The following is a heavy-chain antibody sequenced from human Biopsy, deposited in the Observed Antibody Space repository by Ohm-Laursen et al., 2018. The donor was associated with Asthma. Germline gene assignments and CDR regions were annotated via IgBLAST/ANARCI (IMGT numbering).Heavy chain of an antibody. CDR3: ARGDSSGWSHYYFDY. Sequence: SSLRLSCAASGFTFSNYGMHWVRQVAGKGLDWVAVVTYDGISQYYAESVKGRFTISRDFYKNTLYLQMDSLRAEDTAVYYCARGDSSGWSHYYFDYWGQGTLVTVSS. CDR1: GFTFSNYG. D-gene: IGHD6-19*01. J-gene: IGHJ4*02. V-gene: IGHV3-30*03. CDR2: VTYDGISQ.